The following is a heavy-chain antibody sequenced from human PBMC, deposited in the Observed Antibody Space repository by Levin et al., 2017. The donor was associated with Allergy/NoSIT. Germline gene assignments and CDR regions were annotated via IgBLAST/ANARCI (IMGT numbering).Heavy chain of an antibody. V-gene: IGHV3-23*01. CDR2: ISDSGGST. J-gene: IGHJ6*02. Sequence: GESLKISCAASGFTFSSYAMSWVRQAPGKGLEWVSGISDSGGSTYYADSVKGRFTISRDNSKNTLYLQMNSLRAEDTAVYYCAKDLSAVPAANYYYGMDVWGQGTTVTVSS. CDR1: GFTFSSYA. D-gene: IGHD2-2*01. CDR3: AKDLSAVPAANYYYGMDV.